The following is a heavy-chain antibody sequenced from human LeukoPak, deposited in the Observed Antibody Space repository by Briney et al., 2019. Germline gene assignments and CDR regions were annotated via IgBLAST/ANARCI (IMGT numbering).Heavy chain of an antibody. CDR3: ARHKSSSWYTAPKALDY. CDR2: INTNTGNP. CDR1: GYTVTSYA. J-gene: IGHJ4*02. V-gene: IGHV7-4-1*02. D-gene: IGHD6-13*01. Sequence: ASVKFSCKASGYTVTSYAMNWVRQAPGQGLDCMGLINTNTGNPAYAQGFTGLFVFSLDTSVSTAYLQISSLKAEDTAVHYCARHKSSSWYTAPKALDYWGQGPLVTVSS.